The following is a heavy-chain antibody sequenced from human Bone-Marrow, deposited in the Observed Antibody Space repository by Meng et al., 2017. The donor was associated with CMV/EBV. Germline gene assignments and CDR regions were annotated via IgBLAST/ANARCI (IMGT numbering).Heavy chain of an antibody. CDR2: IIPIFGTA. CDR3: AREIAYCGGDCQRTLYYYYGMDV. D-gene: IGHD2-21*01. Sequence: SVKVSCKASGGTFSSYAISWVRQAPGQGLEWMGGIIPIFGTANYAQKFQGRVTITTDESTSTAYMELSSLRSEDTAVYYCAREIAYCGGDCQRTLYYYYGMDVWGRGTTVTVSS. V-gene: IGHV1-69*05. CDR1: GGTFSSYA. J-gene: IGHJ6*02.